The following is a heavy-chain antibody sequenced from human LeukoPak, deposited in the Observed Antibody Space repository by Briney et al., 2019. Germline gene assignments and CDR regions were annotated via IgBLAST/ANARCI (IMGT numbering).Heavy chain of an antibody. CDR2: INNSGNT. D-gene: IGHD4-23*01. J-gene: IGHJ6*03. V-gene: IGHV4-39*07. Sequence: SETLSLTCTVSGDSITSNNYHWAWIRQPPGKGLEWIGEINNSGNTNSNPSLKSRVTMSVDTSKIQFSLKLSSLTAADTAMYYCARREPHGDYGGKIRYYYYMDVWGKGTTITISS. CDR3: ARREPHGDYGGKIRYYYYMDV. CDR1: GDSITSNNYH.